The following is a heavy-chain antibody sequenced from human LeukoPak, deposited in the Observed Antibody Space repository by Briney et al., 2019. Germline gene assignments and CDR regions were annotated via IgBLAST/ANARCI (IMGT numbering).Heavy chain of an antibody. CDR2: ISYDGSNK. CDR1: GFTFSSYA. CDR3: ASGRRQQLGAEFDY. Sequence: GGSLRLSCAASGFTFSSYAMHWVRQAPGKGLEWVAVISYDGSNKYYADSVKGRFTISRDNSKNTLYLQMNSLRDEDTAVYYCASGRRQQLGAEFDYWGQGTLVTVSS. J-gene: IGHJ4*02. V-gene: IGHV3-30-3*01. D-gene: IGHD6-13*01.